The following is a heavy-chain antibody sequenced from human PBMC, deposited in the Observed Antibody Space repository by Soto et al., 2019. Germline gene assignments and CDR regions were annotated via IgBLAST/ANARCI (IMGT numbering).Heavy chain of an antibody. J-gene: IGHJ4*02. CDR1: GFTVSSNY. Sequence: WGSLRLSCAASGFTVSSNYMSWVRQAPGKGLEWVSVIYSGGSTYYADSVKGRFTISRDNSKNTLYLQMNSLRAEDTAVYYCARVSHGDYGTYYFDYWGQGTLVTVSS. V-gene: IGHV3-66*01. D-gene: IGHD4-17*01. CDR2: IYSGGST. CDR3: ARVSHGDYGTYYFDY.